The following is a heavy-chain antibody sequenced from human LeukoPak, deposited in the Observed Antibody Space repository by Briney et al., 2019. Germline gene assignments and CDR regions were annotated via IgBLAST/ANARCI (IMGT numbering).Heavy chain of an antibody. J-gene: IGHJ4*02. CDR1: GFTFTTFP. CDR3: ASPNSMAGTHYFHY. Sequence: GGSLRLSCAASGFTFTTFPMHGVRQPPGRGLEWVAVISYDGTDKYYADSVKGRFTISRDNSKSTLYLQMDSLRAEDTSVYYCASPNSMAGTHYFHYWGQGTLVTVSS. CDR2: ISYDGTDK. V-gene: IGHV3-30*04. D-gene: IGHD6-19*01.